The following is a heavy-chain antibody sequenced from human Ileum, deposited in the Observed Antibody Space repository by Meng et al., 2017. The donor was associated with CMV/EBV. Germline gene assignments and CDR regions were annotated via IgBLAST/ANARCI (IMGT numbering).Heavy chain of an antibody. D-gene: IGHD2-21*01. Sequence: SGADSGFTYSSYWMHWVRQAPGKGLVWVSRINSDGSSTNYADSVKGRFTISRDNAKNTLYLQMNSLRAEDTAVYYCARSVVAINDYWGQGTLVTVSS. CDR3: ARSVVAINDY. V-gene: IGHV3-74*01. J-gene: IGHJ4*02. CDR1: GFTYSSYW. CDR2: INSDGSST.